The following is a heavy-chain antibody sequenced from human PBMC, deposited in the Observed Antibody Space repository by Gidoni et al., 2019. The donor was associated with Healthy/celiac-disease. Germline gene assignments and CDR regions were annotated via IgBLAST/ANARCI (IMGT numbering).Heavy chain of an antibody. CDR1: GFPFSSYG. V-gene: IGHV3-33*01. CDR3: ARDLPYDSSGYLGGMDV. Sequence: GFPFSSYGMHWVRQAPGKGLEWVAVIWYDGSNKYYADSVKGRFTISRDNSKNTLYLQMNSRRAEDTAVYYCARDLPYDSSGYLGGMDVWGQGTTVTVSS. J-gene: IGHJ6*02. D-gene: IGHD3-22*01. CDR2: IWYDGSNK.